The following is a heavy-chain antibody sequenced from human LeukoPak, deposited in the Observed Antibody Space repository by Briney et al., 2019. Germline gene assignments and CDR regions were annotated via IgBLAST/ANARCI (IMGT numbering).Heavy chain of an antibody. Sequence: SETLSLTCAVYGGSFSGYYWSWIRQPPGKGLEWIGEINHSGSTNYNPSLKSRVTISVDTSKNQFSLKLSSVTAADTAVYYCARGPAYYYDSSGYAFDIWGQGTMVTVSS. J-gene: IGHJ3*02. D-gene: IGHD3-22*01. CDR1: GGSFSGYY. V-gene: IGHV4-34*01. CDR2: INHSGST. CDR3: ARGPAYYYDSSGYAFDI.